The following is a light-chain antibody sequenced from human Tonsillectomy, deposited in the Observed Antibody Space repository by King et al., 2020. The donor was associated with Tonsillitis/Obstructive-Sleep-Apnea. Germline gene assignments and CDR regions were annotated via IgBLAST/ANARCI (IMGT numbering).Light chain of an antibody. J-gene: IGKJ1*01. Sequence: ASSLESGVPSRFSGSGSGTEFTLTISSLQPEDFATYFCQSLSRTAWTFGQGT. CDR2: AS. CDR3: QSLSRTAWT. V-gene: IGKV1-39*01.